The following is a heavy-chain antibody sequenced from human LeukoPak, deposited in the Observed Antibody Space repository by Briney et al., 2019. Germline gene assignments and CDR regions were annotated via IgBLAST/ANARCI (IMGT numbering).Heavy chain of an antibody. V-gene: IGHV3-11*04. CDR1: GFTFSDYY. J-gene: IGHJ4*02. CDR2: ISSSGSTI. D-gene: IGHD3-10*01. CDR3: ARRWFGDNRPFDY. Sequence: PGGSLRLSCAASGFTFSDYYMSWIRQAPGKGLEWISYISSSGSTIYYADSVKGRFTISRDNAKNSLYLQMNSLRAEDTAVYYCARRWFGDNRPFDYWGQGTLVTVSS.